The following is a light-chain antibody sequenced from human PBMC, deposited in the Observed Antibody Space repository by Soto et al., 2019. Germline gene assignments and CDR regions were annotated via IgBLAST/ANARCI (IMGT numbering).Light chain of an antibody. CDR3: QQYNNWHPEFT. V-gene: IGKV3-15*01. CDR2: GAS. Sequence: EIVMTQSPATLSVSPGERATLSCRASQSVSSNLAWYQQKPGQAPRLLIYGASTRATGIPARFSGSGSGTEFTLTISSLQSEDFAVYYCQQYNNWHPEFTCGPGTKVDIX. CDR1: QSVSSN. J-gene: IGKJ3*01.